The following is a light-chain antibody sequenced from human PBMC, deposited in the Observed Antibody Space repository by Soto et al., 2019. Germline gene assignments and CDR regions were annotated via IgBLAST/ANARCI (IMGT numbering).Light chain of an antibody. CDR3: QHYGHALWA. Sequence: VVVTQSPGTLSLSPGERATLSCRASQSVTSDYLAWYQQKPGQSPRLLMSGASRRATGVPDRFSGSGSGTDFPLTISRLEPEDFAVYYCQHYGHALWAFGQGTKVEIK. CDR2: GAS. J-gene: IGKJ1*01. CDR1: QSVTSDY. V-gene: IGKV3-20*01.